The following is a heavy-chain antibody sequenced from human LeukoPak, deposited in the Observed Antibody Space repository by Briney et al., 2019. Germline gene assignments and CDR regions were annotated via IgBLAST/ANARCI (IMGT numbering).Heavy chain of an antibody. CDR3: ATPSSGYYGYYFDY. J-gene: IGHJ4*02. D-gene: IGHD3-22*01. CDR2: ISSNGGST. V-gene: IGHV3-23*01. CDR1: GFTFSSYA. Sequence: GGSLRLSCVASGFTFSSYAMSWVRQAPGKGLEWVSAISSNGGSTYYADSVKGRFTIPRDNSKNTLYLQMNSLRAEDTAVYYCATPSSGYYGYYFDYWGQGTLVTVSS.